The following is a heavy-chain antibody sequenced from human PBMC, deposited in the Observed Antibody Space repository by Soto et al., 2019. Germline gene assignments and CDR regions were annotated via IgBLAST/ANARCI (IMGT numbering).Heavy chain of an antibody. J-gene: IGHJ4*02. D-gene: IGHD6-13*01. Sequence: EVQLVESGGGLVQPGGSLRLSCAASGFTVSSNYMSWVRQAPGKGLEWVSVIYSGGSTYYADSVKGRFTISRDNPKNTLYLQMNSVRAEDTAVYYWARDRGAAAGFPLDYWGQGTLVTVSS. CDR2: IYSGGST. V-gene: IGHV3-66*01. CDR1: GFTVSSNY. CDR3: ARDRGAAAGFPLDY.